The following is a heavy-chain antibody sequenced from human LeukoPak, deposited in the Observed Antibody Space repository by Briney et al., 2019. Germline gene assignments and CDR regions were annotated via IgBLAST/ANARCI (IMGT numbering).Heavy chain of an antibody. J-gene: IGHJ4*02. V-gene: IGHV1-69*06. CDR1: GGTFSSYA. Sequence: ASVKVSCKASGGTFSSYAISWVRQAPGQGLEWMGGIIPIFGTANYAQKFQGRVTITADKSTSTAYMELRSLRSDDTAVYYCARNPLDSDYFDYWGQGTLVTVSS. CDR2: IIPIFGTA. CDR3: ARNPLDSDYFDY. D-gene: IGHD2-2*03.